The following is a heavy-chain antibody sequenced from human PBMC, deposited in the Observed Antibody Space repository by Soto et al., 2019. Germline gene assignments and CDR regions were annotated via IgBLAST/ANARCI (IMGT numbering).Heavy chain of an antibody. J-gene: IGHJ4*02. Sequence: GSGPTLVNPTQTLTLTCTFSGFSLSTSGMCVSWIRQPPGKALEWLARIDWDDDKYYSTSLKTRLTISKDTSKNQVVLTMTNMDPVDTATYYCARDSSIAVAGTRYFDYWGQGTLVTVSS. D-gene: IGHD6-19*01. CDR3: ARDSSIAVAGTRYFDY. CDR1: GFSLSTSGMC. V-gene: IGHV2-70*11. CDR2: IDWDDDK.